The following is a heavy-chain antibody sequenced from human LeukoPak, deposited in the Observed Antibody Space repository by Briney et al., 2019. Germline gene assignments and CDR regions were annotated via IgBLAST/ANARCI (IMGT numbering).Heavy chain of an antibody. CDR2: IDPSDSYT. CDR1: GYSFTSYW. D-gene: IGHD2-15*01. CDR3: ARHSSGGTYYYYGMDV. Sequence: GESLRISCKGSGYSFTSYWISWVRQMPGKGLEWMGRIDPSDSYTNYSPSFQGHDTISADKSISTAYLQWSSLKASDTAMYYCARHSSGGTYYYYGMDVWGKGTTVTVSS. J-gene: IGHJ6*04. V-gene: IGHV5-10-1*01.